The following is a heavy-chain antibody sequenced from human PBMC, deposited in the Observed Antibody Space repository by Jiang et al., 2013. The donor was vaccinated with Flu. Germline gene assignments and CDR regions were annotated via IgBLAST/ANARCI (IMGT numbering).Heavy chain of an antibody. V-gene: IGHV1-18*04. CDR3: ARDHPIKAAGPGDY. Sequence: GAEVKKPGASVRVSCKASGYSFSSHGINWVRQAPGQGLEWMGWIDPKRENTIYAQKLQGRVTMTTDTSTGTVYMDLRSLRSDDTALYFCARDHPIKAAGPGDYWGPGNPGHRLL. D-gene: IGHD6-19*01. CDR2: IDPKRENT. J-gene: IGHJ4*02. CDR1: GYSFSSHG.